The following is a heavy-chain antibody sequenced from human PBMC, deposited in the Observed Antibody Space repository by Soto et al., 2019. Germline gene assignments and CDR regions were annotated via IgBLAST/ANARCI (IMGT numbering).Heavy chain of an antibody. CDR1: GFTFSSYA. D-gene: IGHD3-10*01. Sequence: GSLRLSCAASGFTFSSYAMSWVRQAPVKGLEWVSAISGSGGSTYYADSVKGRFTISRDNSKNTLYLQMNSLRAEDTAVYYCAKVGGSGSYSPYYFDYWGQGTLVTVSS. CDR2: ISGSGGST. CDR3: AKVGGSGSYSPYYFDY. J-gene: IGHJ4*02. V-gene: IGHV3-23*01.